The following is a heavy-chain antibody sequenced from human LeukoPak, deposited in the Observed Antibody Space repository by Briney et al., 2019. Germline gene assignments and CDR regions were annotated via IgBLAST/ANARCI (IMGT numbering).Heavy chain of an antibody. CDR2: IYPGDSDT. Sequence: RPGESLKISCKGSGYSFTSYWIGWVRRMPGKGLEWMGIIYPGDSDTRYSPSFQGQVTISADKSISTAYLQWSSLKASDTAMYYCAREDTAMSEDAFDIWGQGTMVTVSS. V-gene: IGHV5-51*01. D-gene: IGHD5-18*01. J-gene: IGHJ3*02. CDR1: GYSFTSYW. CDR3: AREDTAMSEDAFDI.